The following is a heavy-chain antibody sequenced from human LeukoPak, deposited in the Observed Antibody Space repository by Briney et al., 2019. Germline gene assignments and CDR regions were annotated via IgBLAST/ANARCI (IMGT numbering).Heavy chain of an antibody. CDR1: GGSFSGYY. D-gene: IGHD6-13*01. J-gene: IGHJ4*02. CDR3: ARHERAAAGIFDY. V-gene: IGHV4-34*01. CDR2: INHSGST. Sequence: SETLSLTCAVYGGSFSGYYWSWIRQPPGKGLEWIGEINHSGSTNYNPSLKSRVTISVDTSKNQFSLKLSSVTAADTAVYYCARHERAAAGIFDYWGQGTLVTVSS.